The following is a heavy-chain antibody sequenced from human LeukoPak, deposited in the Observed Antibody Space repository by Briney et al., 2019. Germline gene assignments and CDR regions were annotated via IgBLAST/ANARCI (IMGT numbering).Heavy chain of an antibody. D-gene: IGHD6-13*01. CDR3: ARHPYIAAAGSNWFGP. CDR1: GGSISSYY. J-gene: IGHJ5*02. Sequence: TSETLSLTCTVSGGSISSYYWSWIRQPPGKGLEWIGYIYYSGSTNYNPSLKSRVTISVDTSKNQFSLKLSSVTAADTAVYYCARHPYIAAAGSNWFGPWGQGTLVTVSS. CDR2: IYYSGST. V-gene: IGHV4-59*08.